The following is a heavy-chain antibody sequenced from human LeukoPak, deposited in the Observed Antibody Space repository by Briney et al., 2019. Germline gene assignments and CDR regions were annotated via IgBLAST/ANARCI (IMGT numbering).Heavy chain of an antibody. V-gene: IGHV4-59*11. J-gene: IGHJ3*02. D-gene: IGHD3-22*01. CDR2: IHYSGRT. CDR3: ARLLDNDSSGDPDTFDM. CDR1: GGSISRHF. Sequence: PSETLSLTCSVSGGSISRHFWSWIRQPPGKGLDWIAFIHYSGRTKYNPSLQSRVTISIDTSENNFSLKLTSVTAAATAVYYCARLLDNDSSGDPDTFDMWGQGTVVSVSS.